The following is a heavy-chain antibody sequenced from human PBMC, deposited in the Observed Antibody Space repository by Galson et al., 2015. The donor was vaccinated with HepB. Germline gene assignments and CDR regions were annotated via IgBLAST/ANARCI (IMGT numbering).Heavy chain of an antibody. V-gene: IGHV6-1*01. CDR2: TYYRSQWYH. CDR1: GDSVSRDSSA. Sequence: CAISGDSVSRDSSAWNWIRQSPSRGLEWLGRTYYRSQWYHDYSGSLQSRITINAETSTNQFFLQLDSVTPEDTAVYYCARDGYLGLVYYFDYWGPGILVTVS. J-gene: IGHJ4*02. CDR3: ARDGYLGLVYYFDY. D-gene: IGHD6-25*01.